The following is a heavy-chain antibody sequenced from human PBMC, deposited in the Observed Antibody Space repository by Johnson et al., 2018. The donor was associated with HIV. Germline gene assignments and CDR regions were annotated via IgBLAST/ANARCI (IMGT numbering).Heavy chain of an antibody. Sequence: MLLVESGGGLVQPGGSLRLSCAVSGYSVTGYNMNWVRQAPVKGLEWVSVIYTGSDSTSYTDSVKDRFTISRDSSQNAVYLQMSSLRAEDTALYYCARGGVTGEDHAFDIWGQGTMVTVSS. V-gene: IGHV3-66*01. J-gene: IGHJ3*02. CDR2: IYTGSDST. D-gene: IGHD7-27*01. CDR3: ARGGVTGEDHAFDI. CDR1: GYSVTGYN.